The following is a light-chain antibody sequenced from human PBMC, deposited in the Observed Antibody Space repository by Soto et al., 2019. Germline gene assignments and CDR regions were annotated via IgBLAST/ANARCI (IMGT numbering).Light chain of an antibody. Sequence: DIQMTQSPSSLSASVGDRVTITCRTSQTVNNYLNWYQHIPGKAPKLLIYGASSLQGGVQSRFSGTASGTDFTLTIRNLQPEDFATYYCQQTYITPLTFGGGTKVDIK. V-gene: IGKV1-39*01. CDR3: QQTYITPLT. CDR1: QTVNNY. CDR2: GAS. J-gene: IGKJ4*01.